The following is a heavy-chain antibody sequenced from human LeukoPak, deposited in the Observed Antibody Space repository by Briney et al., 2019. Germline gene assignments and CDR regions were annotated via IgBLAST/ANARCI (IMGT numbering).Heavy chain of an antibody. Sequence: GGSLRLSCVASGFTFSDYWMHWVRQAPGKGLVWLSRINSEGSSVSYADSVKGRITISRDNAKNTLYLQMSSLREEDTAVYFCARAGWDLLPPYYYYGLDVWGQGTTATVSS. J-gene: IGHJ6*02. CDR1: GFTFSDYW. V-gene: IGHV3-74*01. D-gene: IGHD2-15*01. CDR3: ARAGWDLLPPYYYYGLDV. CDR2: INSEGSSV.